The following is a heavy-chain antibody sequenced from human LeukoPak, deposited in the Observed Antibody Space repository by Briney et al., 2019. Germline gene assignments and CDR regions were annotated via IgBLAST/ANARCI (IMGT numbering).Heavy chain of an antibody. Sequence: GGSLRLSCAASGFTFSSYAMSWVRQAPGKGLEWVSAISGSGGSTYYADSVKGRFTISRDNSKNTLYLQMNSLRAEDTAVYYCAKAPLPPTVVRGEGSNFDYWGQGTLVTVSS. J-gene: IGHJ4*02. CDR2: ISGSGGST. CDR1: GFTFSSYA. V-gene: IGHV3-23*01. CDR3: AKAPLPPTVVRGEGSNFDY. D-gene: IGHD4-23*01.